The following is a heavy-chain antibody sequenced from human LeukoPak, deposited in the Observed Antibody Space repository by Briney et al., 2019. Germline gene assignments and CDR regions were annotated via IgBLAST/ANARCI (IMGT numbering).Heavy chain of an antibody. D-gene: IGHD3-9*01. CDR3: ARAATYYDILTGYSTTYFQH. Sequence: GGSLRLSCAASEFTVSSNYMSWVRQAPGKGLEWVSVIYSGGSTYYADSVKCRFTISRDNSKNTLYLQMNSLRAEDTAVYYCARAATYYDILTGYSTTYFQHWGQGTLVTVSS. CDR1: EFTVSSNY. CDR2: IYSGGST. V-gene: IGHV3-53*01. J-gene: IGHJ1*01.